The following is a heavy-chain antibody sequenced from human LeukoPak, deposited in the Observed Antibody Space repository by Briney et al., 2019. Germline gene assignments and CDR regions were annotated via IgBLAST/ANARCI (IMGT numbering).Heavy chain of an antibody. D-gene: IGHD3-22*01. V-gene: IGHV5-51*01. Sequence: GESLKISCKGSGYSFTSYWIGWVRQMPGKGLEWMGIIYPGDSDTRYSPSFQGQVTISADKSISTAYLQWSSLKASDTAMYYCARLPGYYDSSGYIRYYYYYGMDVWGQGTTVTVSS. J-gene: IGHJ6*02. CDR3: ARLPGYYDSSGYIRYYYYYGMDV. CDR2: IYPGDSDT. CDR1: GYSFTSYW.